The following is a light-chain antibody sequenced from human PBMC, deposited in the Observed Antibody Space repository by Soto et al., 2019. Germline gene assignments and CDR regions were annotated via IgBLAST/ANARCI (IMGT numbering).Light chain of an antibody. J-gene: IGKJ4*01. CDR1: QRVTSS. CDR3: QQRYNWPLT. V-gene: IGKV3-11*01. Sequence: EIVLTQSPATLSLSPGERATLSCRAIQRVTSSLVWYKQKPAQAPRLLIYDASNRATGIPARFSGSGSGTDFTLTISSLEPEDFAVYYCQQRYNWPLTFGGGTKVEIK. CDR2: DAS.